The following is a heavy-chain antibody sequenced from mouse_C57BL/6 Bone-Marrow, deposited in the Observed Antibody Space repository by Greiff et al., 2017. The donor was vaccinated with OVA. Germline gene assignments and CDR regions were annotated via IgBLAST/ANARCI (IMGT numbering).Heavy chain of an antibody. CDR3: KGQLRLHFAY. V-gene: IGHV6-6*01. D-gene: IGHD3-2*02. CDR1: GFTFSDAW. Sequence: EVQRVESGGGLVQPGGSMKLSCAASGFTFSDAWMDWVRQSPEKGLEWVAEIRNKANNHATYYAESVKGRFTISRDDSKSSVYLQMNSLRAEDTGIYYCKGQLRLHFAYWGQGTLVTVSA. J-gene: IGHJ3*01. CDR2: IRNKANNHAT.